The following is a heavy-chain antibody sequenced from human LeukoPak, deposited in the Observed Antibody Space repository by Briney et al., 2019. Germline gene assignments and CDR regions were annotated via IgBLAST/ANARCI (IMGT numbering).Heavy chain of an antibody. CDR2: IRHDGSET. Sequence: PGGSLRLSCEAAGLTFGDYWMTWVRQAPGKGLECVATIRHDGSETHYVDSVKGRFTIFRDNAKKSLSLEMSRLRADDTAVYYCATYWRYFDWLLSDIWGLGTMVTVPS. J-gene: IGHJ3*02. CDR1: GLTFGDYW. D-gene: IGHD3-9*01. V-gene: IGHV3-7*05. CDR3: ATYWRYFDWLLSDI.